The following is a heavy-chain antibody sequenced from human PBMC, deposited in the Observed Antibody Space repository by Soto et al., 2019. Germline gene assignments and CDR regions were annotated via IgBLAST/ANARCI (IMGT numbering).Heavy chain of an antibody. V-gene: IGHV5-51*01. CDR2: IYPGDSDT. J-gene: IGHJ5*02. D-gene: IGHD6-6*01. Sequence: PGESLKISCQGSGYNFASFWIAWVRQTPGKGLEWMGIIYPGDSDTRYSPSFQGQVSMSADKSTNTAYLQWTSLKASDTAIYYCARHRSIGARLNYLDPWGQGSQVTGSS. CDR1: GYNFASFW. CDR3: ARHRSIGARLNYLDP.